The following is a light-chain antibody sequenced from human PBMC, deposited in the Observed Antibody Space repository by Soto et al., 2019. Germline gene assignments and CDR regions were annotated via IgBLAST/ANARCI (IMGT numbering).Light chain of an antibody. V-gene: IGKV1-12*01. CDR2: ATS. J-gene: IGKJ4*01. Sequence: SQSPSSVSASVGDRVIITCRASQDISRWLAWYQQKPGRAPQLLIYATSNLQSGVPSRFSGSGSGTDFTLTISNLHPEDFATYYCQQANTFPHTLGEETKVDIK. CDR3: QQANTFPHT. CDR1: QDISRW.